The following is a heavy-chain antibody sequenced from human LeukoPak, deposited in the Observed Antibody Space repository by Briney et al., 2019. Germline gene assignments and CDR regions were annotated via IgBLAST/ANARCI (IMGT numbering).Heavy chain of an antibody. J-gene: IGHJ4*02. CDR1: GFTFSNYG. Sequence: GGSLRLSCAASGFTFSNYGMHWVRQAPGKGLEWVAVIWYDGSNEHYADSVKGRFTISRDNSKNTLYLQMNSLRAEDTAVYYCARGGRYCSSSSCHLGDYWGQGTLVTVSS. D-gene: IGHD2-2*01. V-gene: IGHV3-33*01. CDR2: IWYDGSNE. CDR3: ARGGRYCSSSSCHLGDY.